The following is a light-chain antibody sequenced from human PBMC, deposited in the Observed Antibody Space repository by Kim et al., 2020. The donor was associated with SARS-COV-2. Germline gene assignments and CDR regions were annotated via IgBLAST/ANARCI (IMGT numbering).Light chain of an antibody. CDR3: QQSYSTYG. Sequence: DIQMTQSPSSLSASVGDRVTITCRASQSISSYLNWYQQKPGKAPKLLIYAASSLQSGVPSRFSGSGSGTDFTLTISSLQPEDFATYYCQQSYSTYGCGQGTKLEL. CDR1: QSISSY. V-gene: IGKV1-39*01. J-gene: IGKJ2*03. CDR2: AAS.